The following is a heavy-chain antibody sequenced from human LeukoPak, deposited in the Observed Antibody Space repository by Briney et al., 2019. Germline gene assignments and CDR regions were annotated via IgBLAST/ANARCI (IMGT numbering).Heavy chain of an antibody. J-gene: IGHJ3*02. D-gene: IGHD3-22*01. CDR3: ARGPPYTDYYYDSSGYYYSDAFDI. Sequence: EASVKVSCKASGYTFTSYYMHWVRQAPGQGLEWMGIINPSGGSTSYAQKFQGRVTMTRDTSTSTVYMELSSLRSEDTAVYYCARGPPYTDYYYDSSGYYYSDAFDIWGQGTMVTVSS. CDR1: GYTFTSYY. V-gene: IGHV1-46*01. CDR2: INPSGGST.